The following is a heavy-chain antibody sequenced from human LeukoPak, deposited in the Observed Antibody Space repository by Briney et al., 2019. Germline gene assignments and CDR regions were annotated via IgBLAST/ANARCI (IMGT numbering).Heavy chain of an antibody. Sequence: GASVKVSCKASGGTFSSYAISWVRQAPGQGLEWMGIINPSGGSTSYAQKFQGRVTMTRDTSTSTVYMELSSLRSEDTAVYYCARDRKALPPSWYFQGGPYYFDYWGQGTLVTVSS. V-gene: IGHV1-46*01. CDR2: INPSGGST. D-gene: IGHD6-13*01. CDR3: ARDRKALPPSWYFQGGPYYFDY. J-gene: IGHJ4*02. CDR1: GGTFSSYA.